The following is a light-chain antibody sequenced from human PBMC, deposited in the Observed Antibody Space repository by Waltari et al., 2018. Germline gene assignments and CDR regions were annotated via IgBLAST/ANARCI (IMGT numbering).Light chain of an antibody. Sequence: DIQMSQSPSTLSASVGDRVTLTCRASQSVNKWLAWYQQKPGQAPQLLIYEASTLDSGVPSRFSGSGSRTEFTLTISSLQPDDFATYYCQQYSTFSRTFGQGTKVEIK. CDR3: QQYSTFSRT. J-gene: IGKJ1*01. CDR2: EAS. CDR1: QSVNKW. V-gene: IGKV1-5*03.